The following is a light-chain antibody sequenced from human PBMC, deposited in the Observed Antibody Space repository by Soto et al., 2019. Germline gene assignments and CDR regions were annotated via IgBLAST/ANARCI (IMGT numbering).Light chain of an antibody. CDR2: DVS. V-gene: IGLV2-14*03. J-gene: IGLJ1*01. CDR3: SSYTSSSTYV. Sequence: QSALTQPASVSGSPGQSITISCTGTSSDIGGYNYVSWYQQHPGKAPKLMIYDVSRRPSGVSNRFSGSKSGNTASLTISGLQAEDEGDYYCSSYTSSSTYVFGTGTKLTVL. CDR1: SSDIGGYNY.